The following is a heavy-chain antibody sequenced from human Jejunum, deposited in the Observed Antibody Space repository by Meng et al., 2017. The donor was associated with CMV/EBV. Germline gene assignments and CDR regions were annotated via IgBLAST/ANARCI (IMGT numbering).Heavy chain of an antibody. V-gene: IGHV3-74*01. CDR2: IYSGGKNT. CDR3: ASGLPTSSGYYYAGY. CDR1: GFTFSSSW. J-gene: IGHJ4*02. Sequence: GFTFSSSWVPWVRQSPGKGLEWVSRIYSGGKNTKYADSVKGRFTISRDNAKNALFLQMNSLRADDTAVYYCASGLPTSSGYYYAGYWGQGALVTVSS. D-gene: IGHD3-22*01.